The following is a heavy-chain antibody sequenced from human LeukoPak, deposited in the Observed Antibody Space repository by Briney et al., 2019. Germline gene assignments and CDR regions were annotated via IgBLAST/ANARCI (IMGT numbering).Heavy chain of an antibody. CDR3: ARDRGHRLGIDY. CDR2: ISSSGSTI. V-gene: IGHV3-48*03. Sequence: PGGSLRLSCAASGFTFSSYVMNWVRQAPGKGLEWVSYISSSGSTIYYADSVKGRFTISRDNAKNSLYLQMNSLRAEDTAVYYCARDRGHRLGIDYWGQGALVTVSS. J-gene: IGHJ4*02. CDR1: GFTFSSYV. D-gene: IGHD7-27*01.